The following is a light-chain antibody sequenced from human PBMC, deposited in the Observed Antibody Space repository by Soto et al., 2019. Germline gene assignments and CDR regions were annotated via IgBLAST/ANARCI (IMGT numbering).Light chain of an antibody. CDR3: QQTYSTPHT. CDR1: QSVSTY. J-gene: IGKJ2*01. V-gene: IGKV1-39*01. CDR2: GTS. Sequence: DIQMTQSPSSLSASVGDRVTITCRASQSVSTYLNWFQHKPGRAPKLLIYGTSSLQSGVPSRFSGSGSVTDYTLTISTLQAEDVATYYCQQTYSTPHTFGQGTKLELK.